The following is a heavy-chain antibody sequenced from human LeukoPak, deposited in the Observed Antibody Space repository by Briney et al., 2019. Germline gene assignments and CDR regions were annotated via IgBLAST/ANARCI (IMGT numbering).Heavy chain of an antibody. CDR3: ARLFVRSDPGIAVAGTGDDY. J-gene: IGHJ4*02. D-gene: IGHD6-19*01. CDR2: IYYSGST. V-gene: IGHV4-39*01. Sequence: SETLSLTCTVSGGSISSSSYYWGWIRQPPGKGLEWIGSIYYSGSTYYNPSLKSRVTISVDTSKNQFSLKLSSVTAADTAVYYCARLFVRSDPGIAVAGTGDDYWGQGTLVTVSS. CDR1: GGSISSSSYY.